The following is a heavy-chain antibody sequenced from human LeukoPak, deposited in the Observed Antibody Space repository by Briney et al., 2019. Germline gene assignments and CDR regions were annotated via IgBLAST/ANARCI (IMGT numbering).Heavy chain of an antibody. CDR1: GVSISSYY. Sequence: SETLSLTCTVSGVSISSYYWSWVRQPPGKGLEWIGYIDTSGSTNYNPSLKSGVTTSEETTKNKFSLKQRSGHAAEAAAYYCARNFYGPFDYWGQGTLVTVSS. CDR2: IDTSGST. D-gene: IGHD3-3*01. V-gene: IGHV4-4*09. CDR3: ARNFYGPFDY. J-gene: IGHJ4*02.